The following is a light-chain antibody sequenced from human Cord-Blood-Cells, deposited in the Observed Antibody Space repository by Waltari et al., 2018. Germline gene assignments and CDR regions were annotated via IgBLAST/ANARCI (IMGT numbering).Light chain of an antibody. CDR1: SSDVGGYNY. CDR3: SSYTSSSTVV. J-gene: IGLJ2*01. CDR2: AVS. Sequence: QSALTQPASVSGSPGQSITISCTGTSSDVGGYNYLSWYQQHPGKAPKLMIYAVSNRPSGVSNRFSGSKSGNTASLTISGLQAEDEADYYCSSYTSSSTVVFGGGTKLTVL. V-gene: IGLV2-14*01.